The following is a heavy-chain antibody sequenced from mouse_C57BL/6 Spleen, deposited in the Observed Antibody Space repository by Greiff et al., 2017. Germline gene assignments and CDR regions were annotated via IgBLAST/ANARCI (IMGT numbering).Heavy chain of an antibody. Sequence: QVQLKESGPGLVAPSQSLSITCTVSGFSLTSYAISWVRQPPGKGLEWLGVIWPGGGANYNSAIKSRLSISKDNAKSQVFLKMNSLQTDDTARYDCARAYYYGSSLYAMDYWGQGTSVTVSS. CDR1: GFSLTSYA. J-gene: IGHJ4*01. D-gene: IGHD1-1*01. V-gene: IGHV2-9-1*01. CDR2: IWPGGGA. CDR3: ARAYYYGSSLYAMDY.